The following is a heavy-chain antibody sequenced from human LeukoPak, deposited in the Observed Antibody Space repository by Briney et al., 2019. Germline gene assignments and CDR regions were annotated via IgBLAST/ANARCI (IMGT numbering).Heavy chain of an antibody. CDR2: ISYDGSNK. CDR3: ARGLDTCSDY. J-gene: IGHJ4*02. V-gene: IGHV3-30*03. CDR1: GFTFSDYY. D-gene: IGHD6-19*01. Sequence: GGSLRLSCAASGFTFSDYYMSWIRQAPGKGLEWVAVISYDGSNKYYADSVKGRFTISRDNSKNTLYLQMNSLRAEDTAVYYCARGLDTCSDYWGQGTLVTVSS.